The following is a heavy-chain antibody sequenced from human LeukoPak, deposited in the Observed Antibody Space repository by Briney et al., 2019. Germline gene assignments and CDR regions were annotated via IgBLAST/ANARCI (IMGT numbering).Heavy chain of an antibody. D-gene: IGHD5-18*01. CDR2: IYYSGST. J-gene: IGHJ4*02. V-gene: IGHV4-31*03. CDR3: ARVSPVTSFDY. Sequence: SETLSLTCTVSGGSISSGGYYWSWIRQHPGKGLEWIGYIYYSGSTYYNPSLKSRVTISVDTSKNQFSLKLSSVTAADTAVYYCARVSPVTSFDYWGQGTLVNVSS. CDR1: GGSISSGGYY.